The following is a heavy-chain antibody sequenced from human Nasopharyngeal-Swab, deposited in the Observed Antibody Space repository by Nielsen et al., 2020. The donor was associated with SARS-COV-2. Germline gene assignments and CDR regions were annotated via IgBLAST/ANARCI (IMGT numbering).Heavy chain of an antibody. V-gene: IGHV4-34*01. Sequence: RQTPGKGLEWIGEINHSGRTNDNPSLKSRVTISADTSKNQFSLSLSSVTAADTAVYYCAREREYCSGRGCYSARNYYYYMDVWGKGTTVTVSS. CDR2: INHSGRT. CDR3: AREREYCSGRGCYSARNYYYYMDV. J-gene: IGHJ6*03. D-gene: IGHD2-15*01.